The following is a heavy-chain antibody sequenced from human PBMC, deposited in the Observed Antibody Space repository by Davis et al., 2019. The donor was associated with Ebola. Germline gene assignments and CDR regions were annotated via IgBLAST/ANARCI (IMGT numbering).Heavy chain of an antibody. J-gene: IGHJ2*01. Sequence: GGSLRLSCAASGFTFSNYGMHWVRQAPGKGLEWVAVISYDGSNKYYADSVKGRFTISRDNSKNTLYLQMNSLRAEDTAVYYCAKDYYDSSGRYFDRWGRGTLVTVSS. CDR2: ISYDGSNK. CDR1: GFTFSNYG. D-gene: IGHD3-22*01. V-gene: IGHV3-30*18. CDR3: AKDYYDSSGRYFDR.